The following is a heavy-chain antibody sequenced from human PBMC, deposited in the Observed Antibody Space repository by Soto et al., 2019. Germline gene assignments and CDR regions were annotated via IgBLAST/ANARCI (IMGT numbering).Heavy chain of an antibody. D-gene: IGHD4-17*01. Sequence: QVQLQESGPGLVKPSQTLSLTCTVSGGSICSDAYYWSWIRQHPGKGLEWIGYIYYSWSTFFNPSLKGRVSISLDTCKSQFSLKLSSVTAADTAVYYCARSKVRLDYYYGMDVWGQGTTVTVSS. CDR2: IYYSWST. CDR3: ARSKVRLDYYYGMDV. CDR1: GGSICSDAYY. V-gene: IGHV4-31*03. J-gene: IGHJ6*02.